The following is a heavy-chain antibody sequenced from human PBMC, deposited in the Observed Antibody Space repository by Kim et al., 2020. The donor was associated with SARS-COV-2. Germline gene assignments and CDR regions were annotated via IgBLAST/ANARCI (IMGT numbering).Heavy chain of an antibody. D-gene: IGHD2-2*01. Sequence: GGSLRLSCAASGFTFSTYEINWVRQAPGKGLEWVSYTSTSGSTIYSADSVKGRFTVSRDNARNSVYLQMNSLRDEDTAVYYCARGLYCSSTKCSFGLDVWGQGTTVTVSS. CDR3: ARGLYCSSTKCSFGLDV. J-gene: IGHJ6*02. CDR1: GFTFSTYE. V-gene: IGHV3-48*03. CDR2: TSTSGSTI.